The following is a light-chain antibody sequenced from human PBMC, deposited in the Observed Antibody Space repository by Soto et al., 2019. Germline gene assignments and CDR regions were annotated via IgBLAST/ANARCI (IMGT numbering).Light chain of an antibody. J-gene: IGKJ1*01. CDR2: DAS. Sequence: EIVLTQSPATLSLSPGEGATLSCRASQSISSYLAWYQQKPGQAPRLLIYDASNRATGIPARFSGSGSGTDFSLTISSLEPEDFAVYYCQQRSYWPWTFGQGTKVEIE. V-gene: IGKV3-11*01. CDR3: QQRSYWPWT. CDR1: QSISSY.